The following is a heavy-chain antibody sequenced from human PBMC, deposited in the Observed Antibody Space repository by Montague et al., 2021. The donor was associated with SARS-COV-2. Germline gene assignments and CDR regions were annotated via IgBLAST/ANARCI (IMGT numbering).Heavy chain of an antibody. D-gene: IGHD6-19*01. CDR2: VYYNGDT. CDR1: GGSTASHY. V-gene: IGHV4-59*08. Sequence: SETLSLTCAVSGGSTASHYWNWIRQSPGKRPEWIGYVYYNGDTKYNPSLQSRVTMSVDTSENQFSLRLNSVTAADTAVYFCARGWAFDAWGQGRLVTVSS. J-gene: IGHJ3*01. CDR3: ARGWAFDA.